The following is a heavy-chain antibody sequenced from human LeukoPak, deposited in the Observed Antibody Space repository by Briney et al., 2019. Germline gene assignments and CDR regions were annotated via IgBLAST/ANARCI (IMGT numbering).Heavy chain of an antibody. D-gene: IGHD1-26*01. CDR2: IYYSGST. CDR1: GGSISTYY. CDR3: TRGRVVGATNAFDI. Sequence: PSETLSLTCTVSGGSISTYYWSWIRQPPGKGLEWIGYIYYSGSTNYDPSLKSRVTISVDMSKNEFSLKLTSVTAADTAVYYCTRGRVVGATNAFDIWGQGTIVTVSS. V-gene: IGHV4-59*01. J-gene: IGHJ3*02.